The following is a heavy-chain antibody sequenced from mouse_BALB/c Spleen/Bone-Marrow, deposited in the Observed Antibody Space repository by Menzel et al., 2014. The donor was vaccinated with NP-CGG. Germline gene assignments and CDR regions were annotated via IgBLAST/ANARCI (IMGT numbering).Heavy chain of an antibody. V-gene: IGHV14-3*02. CDR2: VDPANGNT. J-gene: IGHJ4*01. Sequence: EVQLVESGAELVKPGASVKLSCTASGFNIKDTYMHWVKQRPEQGLEWIGRVDPANGNTKYDPKFQGKATITADTSSNTAYLQLSSLTSEDTAVYYCARYGNYCYAMDYWGQGTPVTVSS. CDR1: GFNIKDTY. D-gene: IGHD2-1*01. CDR3: ARYGNYCYAMDY.